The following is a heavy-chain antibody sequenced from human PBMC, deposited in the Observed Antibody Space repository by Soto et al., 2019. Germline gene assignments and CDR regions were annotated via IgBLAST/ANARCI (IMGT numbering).Heavy chain of an antibody. Sequence: PGGSLRLSCAASGFTLSDHYMSWVRQAPGKGLEWVSFSSNSGTFTKYADSVKGRFTISRDNAKNSLYLQINSLRDEDTAVYYCAREWRDSSGYYYEVRGYWGQGTLVTVSS. CDR3: AREWRDSSGYYYEVRGY. CDR1: GFTLSDHY. V-gene: IGHV3-11*05. CDR2: SSNSGTFT. J-gene: IGHJ4*02. D-gene: IGHD3-22*01.